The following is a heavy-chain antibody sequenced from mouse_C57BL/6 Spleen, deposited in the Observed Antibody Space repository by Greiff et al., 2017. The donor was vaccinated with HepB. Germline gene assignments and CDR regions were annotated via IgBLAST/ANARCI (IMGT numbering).Heavy chain of an antibody. CDR2: INPNNGGT. J-gene: IGHJ4*01. Sequence: EVKLMESGPELVKPGASVKIPCKASGYTFTDYNMDWVKQSHGKSLEWIGDINPNNGGTIYNQKFKGKATLTVDKSSSTAYRELRSLTSEDTAVYYCARGVYYYGSKNYYAMDYWGQGTSVTVSS. CDR3: ARGVYYYGSKNYYAMDY. D-gene: IGHD1-1*01. V-gene: IGHV1-18*01. CDR1: GYTFTDYN.